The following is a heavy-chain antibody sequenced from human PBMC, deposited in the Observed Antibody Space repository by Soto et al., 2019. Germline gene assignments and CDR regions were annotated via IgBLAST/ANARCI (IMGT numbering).Heavy chain of an antibody. CDR3: AGDQGITTFGVYSMYYYGMDV. CDR2: ISTDNGNT. J-gene: IGHJ6*02. V-gene: IGHV1-18*01. Sequence: QVQLVQSGAEVKKPGASVKVSCKASGYTFTNSGISWVRQAPGQGLEWMGWISTDNGNTNYAQHLQGRVSMTTDTSTSIAYMDLRSLRSDDTAVYYCAGDQGITTFGVYSMYYYGMDVWGQGTTVTVSS. CDR1: GYTFTNSG. D-gene: IGHD3-3*01.